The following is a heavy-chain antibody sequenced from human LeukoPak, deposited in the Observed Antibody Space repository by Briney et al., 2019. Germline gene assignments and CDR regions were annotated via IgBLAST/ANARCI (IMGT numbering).Heavy chain of an antibody. CDR3: SSKVSDGDYEGEWFDP. Sequence: GASVKVSCKASGYTFTSYGISWVRQAPGQGLEWMGWISAYNGNTNYAQKLQGRVTMTTDTSTSTAYMELSSLRSEDTAVYYCSSKVSDGDYEGEWFDPWGQGTLVTVSS. V-gene: IGHV1-18*01. J-gene: IGHJ5*02. CDR2: ISAYNGNT. CDR1: GYTFTSYG. D-gene: IGHD4-17*01.